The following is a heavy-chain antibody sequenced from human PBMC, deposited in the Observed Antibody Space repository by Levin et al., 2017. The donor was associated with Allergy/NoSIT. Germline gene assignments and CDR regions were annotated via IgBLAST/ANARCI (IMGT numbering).Heavy chain of an antibody. Sequence: QPGGSLRLSCAASGFPFDNYGMNWVRQAPGKGLEWISLINGDNIVKYYADSVKGRFTVSRDNAKNSLFLQMNSLRVEDTAIYYCARGNFDYWGQGALVNVSS. J-gene: IGHJ4*02. V-gene: IGHV3-48*04. CDR2: INGDNIVK. CDR3: ARGNFDY. CDR1: GFPFDNYG.